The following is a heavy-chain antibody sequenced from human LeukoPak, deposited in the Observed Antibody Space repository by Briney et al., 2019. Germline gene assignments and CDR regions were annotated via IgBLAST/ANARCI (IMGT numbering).Heavy chain of an antibody. V-gene: IGHV3-23*03. Sequence: GGTLRLSCAASGFTFRYYAMSWVRQAPGKGLEWVSVIYSGGSTYYADSVKGRFTTSRDNSKNTLYLQMNSLRAEDTAVYYCAKVTDYYDSSGYFDDAFDIWGQGTMVTVSS. J-gene: IGHJ3*02. CDR1: GFTFRYYA. D-gene: IGHD3-22*01. CDR3: AKVTDYYDSSGYFDDAFDI. CDR2: IYSGGST.